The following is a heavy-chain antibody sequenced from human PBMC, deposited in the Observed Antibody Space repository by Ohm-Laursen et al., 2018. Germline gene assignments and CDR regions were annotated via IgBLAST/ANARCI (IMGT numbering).Heavy chain of an antibody. D-gene: IGHD6-19*01. V-gene: IGHV4-59*01. Sequence: SETLSLTCTVSGGSISSYYWSWIRQPPGKGLEWIGYIYYSGSTNYNPSLKSRVTISVDTSKNQFSLKLSSVTAADTAVYYCARQGYSSGWYPYYFDYWGQGTLVTVSS. CDR2: IYYSGST. CDR1: GGSISSYY. CDR3: ARQGYSSGWYPYYFDY. J-gene: IGHJ4*02.